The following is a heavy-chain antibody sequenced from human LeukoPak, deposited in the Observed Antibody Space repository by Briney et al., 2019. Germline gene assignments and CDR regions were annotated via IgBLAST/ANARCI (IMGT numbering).Heavy chain of an antibody. CDR3: AKDRCSNGIGCYYYYMDV. D-gene: IGHD2-8*01. CDR2: IQNDGSNE. V-gene: IGHV3-30*02. CDR1: GFTFRSYG. J-gene: IGHJ6*03. Sequence: PGGSLRLSCAASGFTFRSYGMHWVRQAPGKGLGWVAYIQNDGSNEQYADSVKGQFSISRDSSKNILYLQMNSLRAEDTAVYYCAKDRCSNGIGCYYYYMDVWGKGTTVTISS.